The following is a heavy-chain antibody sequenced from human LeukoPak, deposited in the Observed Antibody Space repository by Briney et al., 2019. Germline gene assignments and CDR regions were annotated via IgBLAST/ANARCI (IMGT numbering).Heavy chain of an antibody. Sequence: PGGSLRLSCAAAAFTVSRFNMNCVRQAPGKGLEWVSSISSSGSNILYADSVKGPFTISRDNAKNSLSLQVNSLRAEDSAIYYCAGIYWGQGTLVTVSS. V-gene: IGHV3-21*01. CDR3: AGIY. J-gene: IGHJ4*02. CDR1: AFTVSRFN. CDR2: ISSSGSNI.